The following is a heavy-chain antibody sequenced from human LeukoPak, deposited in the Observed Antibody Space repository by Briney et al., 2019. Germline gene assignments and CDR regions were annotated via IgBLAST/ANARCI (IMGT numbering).Heavy chain of an antibody. D-gene: IGHD6-6*01. CDR1: GFTFSSYA. CDR2: ISGSGGST. J-gene: IGHJ4*02. CDR3: AKVQAHSIAARPVDY. Sequence: GGSLRLSCAATGFTFSSYAMSWVRQAPGKGLEWVSAISGSGGSTYYADSVKGRFTISRDNSKTTLYLQMNSLRAEDTAVYYCAKVQAHSIAARPVDYWGQGTLVTVSS. V-gene: IGHV3-23*01.